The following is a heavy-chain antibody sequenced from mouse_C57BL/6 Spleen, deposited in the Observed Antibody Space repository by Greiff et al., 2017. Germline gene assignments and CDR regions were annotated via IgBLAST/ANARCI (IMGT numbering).Heavy chain of an antibody. V-gene: IGHV1-54*01. J-gene: IGHJ2*01. Sequence: VQLQQSGAELVRPGTSVKVSCKASGYAFTNYLIEWVKQRPGQGLEWIGVIIPGSGGTNYNEKFKGKATLTADKSSSTAYMQLSSLTSDDSAVCVCARAYWYYLDYWGQGTTLTVSS. D-gene: IGHD4-1*01. CDR1: GYAFTNYL. CDR2: IIPGSGGT. CDR3: ARAYWYYLDY.